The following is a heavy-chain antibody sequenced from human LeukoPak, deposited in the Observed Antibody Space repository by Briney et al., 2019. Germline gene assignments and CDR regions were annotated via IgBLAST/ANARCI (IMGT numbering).Heavy chain of an antibody. CDR2: IWYDGSNK. V-gene: IGHV3-33*01. CDR1: GFTFSSYG. J-gene: IGHJ4*02. Sequence: GGSLRLSCAASGFTFSSYGMHWVRQAPGKGLEWVAVIWYDGSNKYYADSVKGRFTISRDNSKNTLYLQMNSLRAEDTAVYYCARDVFYDLGPLYWGQGTLVTVSS. D-gene: IGHD3-3*01. CDR3: ARDVFYDLGPLY.